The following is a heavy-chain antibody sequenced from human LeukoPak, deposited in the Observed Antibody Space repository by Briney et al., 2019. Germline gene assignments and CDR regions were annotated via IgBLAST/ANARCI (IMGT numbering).Heavy chain of an antibody. CDR3: ARDRLNRAYCGNDCYSAALDY. Sequence: PGGSLRLSCATSGFIFNNYDPHWVRQAPGKGLEWLATISRDGKRQFYTDSVKGRFTISRDDSRNTLYLQMNSLRPEDTAVYYCARDRLNRAYCGNDCYSAALDYWGQGTLVTVSS. J-gene: IGHJ4*02. D-gene: IGHD2-21*02. CDR2: ISRDGKRQ. CDR1: GFIFNNYD. V-gene: IGHV3-30*03.